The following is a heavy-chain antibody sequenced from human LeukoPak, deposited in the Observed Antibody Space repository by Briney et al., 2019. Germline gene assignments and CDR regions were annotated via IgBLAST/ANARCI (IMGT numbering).Heavy chain of an antibody. V-gene: IGHV3-11*01. CDR2: ISGSGDTL. J-gene: IGHJ4*02. D-gene: IGHD3-22*01. CDR3: ARALYGSSGYYDY. CDR1: GFNFSEHY. Sequence: GGSLRLSCAASGFNFSEHYRSSVRQPPGRDMEWVTYISGSGDTLHHAESVKGRFTISRDNAKNSPSLQMNSLRAEDTALYYCARALYGSSGYYDYWGQRNLVTVSS.